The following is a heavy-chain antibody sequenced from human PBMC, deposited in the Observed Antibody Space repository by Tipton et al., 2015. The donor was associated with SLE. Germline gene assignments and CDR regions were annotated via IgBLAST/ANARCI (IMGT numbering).Heavy chain of an antibody. CDR1: GGSIIGYY. CDR3: ATSPLTR. D-gene: IGHD2-2*01. Sequence: TLSLTCTVSGGSIIGYYWSWIRQPAGKGREWIGRISYTGSTYYNPSLKSRVTISVDMSKNQFSLKLTSVTAADTAVYYCATSPLTRWGQGTLVTVSS. CDR2: ISYTGST. J-gene: IGHJ4*02. V-gene: IGHV4-4*07.